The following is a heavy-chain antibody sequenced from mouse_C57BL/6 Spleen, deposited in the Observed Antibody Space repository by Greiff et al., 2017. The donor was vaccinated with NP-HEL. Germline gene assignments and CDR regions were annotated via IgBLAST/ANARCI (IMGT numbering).Heavy chain of an antibody. J-gene: IGHJ4*01. CDR2: INPSNGGT. CDR3: ARWAYGNDGGYAMDY. V-gene: IGHV1-53*01. CDR1: GYTFTSYW. Sequence: QVQLQQPGTELVKPGASVKLSCKASGYTFTSYWMHWVKQRPGQGLEWIGNINPSNGGTNYNEKFKSKATLTVDKSSSTAYMQLSSLTSEDSAVYECARWAYGNDGGYAMDYWGQGTSVTVAS. D-gene: IGHD2-2*01.